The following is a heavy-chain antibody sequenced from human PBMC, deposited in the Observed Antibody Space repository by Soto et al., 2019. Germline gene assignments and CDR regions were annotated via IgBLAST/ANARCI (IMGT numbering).Heavy chain of an antibody. J-gene: IGHJ4*02. CDR2: ISSSSSTI. CDR1: GFTFSSYR. D-gene: IGHD3-10*01. V-gene: IGHV3-48*01. CDR3: ARDWFGSDY. Sequence: EVQLVESGGGLVQPGGSLRLSCAASGFTFSSYRMIWVRQAPEKGLEWVSYISSSSSTIFYADSVKGRFTISRDNAKNSLYLQINSLRGEDTAVYYCARDWFGSDYWGQGTMVTVSS.